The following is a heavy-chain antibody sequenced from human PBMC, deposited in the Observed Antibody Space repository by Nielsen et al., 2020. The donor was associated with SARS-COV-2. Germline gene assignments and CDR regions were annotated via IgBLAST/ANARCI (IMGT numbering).Heavy chain of an antibody. CDR3: ARDGHSYYYGMDV. V-gene: IGHV4-59*01. J-gene: IGHJ6*02. CDR2: IYYSGST. Sequence: RQAPGKGLEWIGYIYYSGSTNYNPSLKSRVTISVDTSKNQFSLKLSSVTAADTAVYYCARDGHSYYYGMDVWGQGTTVTVSS.